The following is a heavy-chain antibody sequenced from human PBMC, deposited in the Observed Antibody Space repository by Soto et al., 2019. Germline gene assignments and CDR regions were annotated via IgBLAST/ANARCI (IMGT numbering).Heavy chain of an antibody. Sequence: SETLSLTCAVYGGSFSGYYWSWIRQPPGKGLEWIGEINHSGSTNYNPSLKSRVTISVDTSKNQFSLKLSSVTAADTAVYYCARGSGANFDYWGQGTLVTVSS. J-gene: IGHJ4*02. CDR1: GGSFSGYY. CDR3: ARGSGANFDY. CDR2: INHSGST. V-gene: IGHV4-34*01. D-gene: IGHD2-15*01.